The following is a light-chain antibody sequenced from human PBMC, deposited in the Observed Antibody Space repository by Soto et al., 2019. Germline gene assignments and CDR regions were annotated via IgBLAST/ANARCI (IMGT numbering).Light chain of an antibody. CDR2: DVS. CDR3: SSYTSSSTLE. Sequence: QSSLTQPASVSGSPGQSITISCTGTSSDVGGYNYVSWYQQHPGKAPKLMIYDVSNRPSGVSIRFSGSKSGNTASLTISGLQAEDEADYYCSSYTSSSTLEFGGGTKLTVL. CDR1: SSDVGGYNY. V-gene: IGLV2-14*01. J-gene: IGLJ2*01.